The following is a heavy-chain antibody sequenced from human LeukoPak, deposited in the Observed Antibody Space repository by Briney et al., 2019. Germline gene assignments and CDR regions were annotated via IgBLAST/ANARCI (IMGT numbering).Heavy chain of an antibody. CDR2: IRYDGSNK. Sequence: GGSLRFSCAASGFTLSSYGMHWVRQAPGKGLSGVAFIRYDGSNKYYADSVKGRFTISRDNSKNTLYLQMNSLRAEDTAVYYCAKVSLEQWLVPYLDYWGQGTLVTVSS. D-gene: IGHD6-19*01. V-gene: IGHV3-30*02. CDR1: GFTLSSYG. J-gene: IGHJ4*02. CDR3: AKVSLEQWLVPYLDY.